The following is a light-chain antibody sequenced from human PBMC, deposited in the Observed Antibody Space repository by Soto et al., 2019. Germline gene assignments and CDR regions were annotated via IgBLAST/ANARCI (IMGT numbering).Light chain of an antibody. CDR1: SSNIGSNY. V-gene: IGLV1-47*01. CDR3: AAWDDSLSGHVV. J-gene: IGLJ2*01. Sequence: QAVVTQPPSASGTPGQRVTISCSGSSSNIGSNYVYWYQQFPGTAPKLLIYRNNQRPSGVPDRFSGSKSGTSASLAISGLRSEDEADYYCAAWDDSLSGHVVFGGGTKVTVL. CDR2: RNN.